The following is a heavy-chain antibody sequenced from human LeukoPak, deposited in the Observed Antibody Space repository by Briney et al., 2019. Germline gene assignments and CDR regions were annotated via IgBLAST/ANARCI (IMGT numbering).Heavy chain of an antibody. CDR1: GFTFRDYT. D-gene: IGHD2-2*01. CDR3: AREVVIVVEPAANTIDY. CDR2: ISKSSTYI. Sequence: GGSLRLSCAASGFTFRDYTMNWVRQAPVKGLEWVSAISKSSTYIKYADSVKGRFTVSRDNAKNSLFLQMNSLRVEDTAVYYCAREVVIVVEPAANTIDYWGQGTRVTVSS. J-gene: IGHJ4*02. V-gene: IGHV3-21*01.